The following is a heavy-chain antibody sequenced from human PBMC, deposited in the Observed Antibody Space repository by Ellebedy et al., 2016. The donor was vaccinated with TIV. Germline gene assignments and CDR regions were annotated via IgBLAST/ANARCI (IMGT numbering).Heavy chain of an antibody. J-gene: IGHJ6*02. Sequence: GGSLRLSCAASGFAFSHSGMHWVRQAPGKGLEYVSAISSNGDSTYYANSVKGRFTISRDNSKNTLYLQMGSLRAEDMAVYYCARGDGSGIPYYYGMDVWGQGTTVTASS. V-gene: IGHV3-64*01. CDR3: ARGDGSGIPYYYGMDV. CDR2: ISSNGDST. D-gene: IGHD3-10*01. CDR1: GFAFSHSG.